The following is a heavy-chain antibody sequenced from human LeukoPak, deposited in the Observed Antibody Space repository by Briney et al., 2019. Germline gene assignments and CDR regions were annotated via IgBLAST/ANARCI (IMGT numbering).Heavy chain of an antibody. CDR3: ARDWNYFSC. J-gene: IGHJ4*02. Sequence: GGSLRPSCAASGFTFSSYSRNWVRQAPGKGLEWVSSISSSSGSIYYADSVKGRFTISRDNAKNSLYLQMNSLRVEDTAVYYCARDWNYFSCWGQGTLVTVSS. D-gene: IGHD1-1*01. CDR2: ISSSSGSI. CDR1: GFTFSSYS. V-gene: IGHV3-21*01.